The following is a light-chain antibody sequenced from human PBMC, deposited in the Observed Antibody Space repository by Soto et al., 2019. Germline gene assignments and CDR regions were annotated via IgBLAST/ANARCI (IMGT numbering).Light chain of an antibody. CDR1: QSVHTF. J-gene: IGKJ5*01. Sequence: IVFKQSPDTLSLNPGEGASLSCRASQSVHTFLAWYQQKPGQAPRLLIYGASTRATGVPARFSGSGSGTDFTLTISSLEPEDFAVYCCHQRSNRPPDTFGQGTRL. CDR2: GAS. V-gene: IGKV3-11*01. CDR3: HQRSNRPPDT.